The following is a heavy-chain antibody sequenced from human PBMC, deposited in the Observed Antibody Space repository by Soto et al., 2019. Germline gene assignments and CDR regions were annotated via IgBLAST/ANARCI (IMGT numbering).Heavy chain of an antibody. CDR1: GFTFDDYT. D-gene: IGHD3-16*01. V-gene: IGHV3-43*01. Sequence: GGSLRLSCAASGFTFDDYTMHWVRQAPGKGLEWVSLISWDGGSTYYADSVKGRFTISRDNSKNSLYLQMNSLRTEDTALYYCAKDIAFGGYYYYGMDVWGQGTTVTVSS. CDR3: AKDIAFGGYYYYGMDV. CDR2: ISWDGGST. J-gene: IGHJ6*02.